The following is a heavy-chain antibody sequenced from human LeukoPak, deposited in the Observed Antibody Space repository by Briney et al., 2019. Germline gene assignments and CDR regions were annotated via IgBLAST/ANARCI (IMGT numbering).Heavy chain of an antibody. D-gene: IGHD3-16*01. CDR1: GGSISSSSYY. Sequence: PSETLSLTCTVSGGSISSSSYYWGWIRQPPGKGLEWIGSIYYSGSTYYNPSLKSRVTISVDTSKNQFSLKLSSVTAADTAVYYCAPPWGSVYNWGQGTLVTVSS. V-gene: IGHV4-39*01. CDR2: IYYSGST. CDR3: APPWGSVYN. J-gene: IGHJ4*02.